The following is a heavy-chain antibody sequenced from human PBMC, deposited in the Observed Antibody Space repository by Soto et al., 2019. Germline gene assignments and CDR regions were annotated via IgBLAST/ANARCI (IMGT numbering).Heavy chain of an antibody. CDR2: ISYDGSNT. V-gene: IGHV3-30-3*01. J-gene: IGHJ4*02. CDR3: ASNLVVAAFDY. Sequence: QVQLVESGGGVVQPGRSLRLSCADSGFTFSSYAMHWVRQAPGKGLEWVAVISYDGSNTYYADSVKGRFTISRDNSKNTLYLQLNSLRPEDTAVYYCASNLVVAAFDYWGQGPLVTVSS. D-gene: IGHD2-15*01. CDR1: GFTFSSYA.